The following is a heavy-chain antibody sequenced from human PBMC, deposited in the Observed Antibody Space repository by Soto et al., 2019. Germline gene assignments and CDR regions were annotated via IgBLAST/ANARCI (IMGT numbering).Heavy chain of an antibody. CDR3: AHTPQIVSPWGYAY. D-gene: IGHD2-15*01. J-gene: IGHJ4*02. V-gene: IGHV2-5*02. Sequence: QITLKESGPTMVKPTQTLTLTCTFSGFSLSTSGVGVGWIRQPPGEALEWLALIFWDDDKRYSPSLNSRLTITKDTSKSQVVLTMTKMDPIDTAPYYCAHTPQIVSPWGYAYWGQGTLVTVSA. CDR2: IFWDDDK. CDR1: GFSLSTSGVG.